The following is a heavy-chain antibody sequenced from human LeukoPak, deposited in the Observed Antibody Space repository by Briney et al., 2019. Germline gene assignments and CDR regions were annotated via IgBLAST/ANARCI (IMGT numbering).Heavy chain of an antibody. CDR1: GDSVSSNSGA. J-gene: IGHJ3*02. CDR2: TYYRSKWYN. V-gene: IGHV6-1*01. Sequence: SQTLSLTCAISGDSVSSNSGAWNWIRQSPSRGLEWLGRTYYRSKWYNDYAVSVESRITINPDTSKNQFSLQLNSVTPEDTAVYYCARDDYYDSSGAFGIWGQGTMVTVSS. CDR3: ARDDYYDSSGAFGI. D-gene: IGHD3-22*01.